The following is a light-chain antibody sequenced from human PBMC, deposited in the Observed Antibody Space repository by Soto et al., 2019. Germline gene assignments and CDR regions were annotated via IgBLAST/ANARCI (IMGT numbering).Light chain of an antibody. CDR2: SAS. V-gene: IGKV1-39*01. J-gene: IGKJ1*01. CDR1: RSINTY. Sequence: DIQMTQPPSSLSASVGDRVTITCRASRSINTYVNWYQQRPGKAPELLIYSASNLHTGVPSRFSGSGSGTDFTFTINNLLPEDFAIYYCQQTYSTPRTFGQGTKVDIK. CDR3: QQTYSTPRT.